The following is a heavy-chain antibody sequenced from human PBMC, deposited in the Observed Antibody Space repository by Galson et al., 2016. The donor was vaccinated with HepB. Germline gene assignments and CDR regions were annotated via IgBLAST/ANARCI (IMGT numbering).Heavy chain of an antibody. V-gene: IGHV4-61*08. CDR3: ATYIEGAGGTGY. CDR1: GGFVSSRGYH. D-gene: IGHD3-16*01. CDR2: SESR. Sequence: SETLSLTCTVSGGFVSSRGYHWSWIRQPPGKGLEWIGHSESRSYNPSLRSRVTISLDTSKNQFSLKLTSVTAADTAIYFCATYIEGAGGTGYWGQGTPVIVSS. J-gene: IGHJ4*02.